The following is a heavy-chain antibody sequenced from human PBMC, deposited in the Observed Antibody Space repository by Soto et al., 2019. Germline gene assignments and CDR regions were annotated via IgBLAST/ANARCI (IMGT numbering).Heavy chain of an antibody. CDR1: GGSVNGYY. V-gene: IGHV4-34*01. J-gene: IGHJ5*02. CDR3: ATRITVFGLLIPPFDP. D-gene: IGHD3-3*01. Sequence: SETLSLTCAVYGGSVNGYYWNWIRQPPGKGLEWMGEINHTGGTHYNPSLKSRVTMSVDTSKNQFSLRLSSVTAAGTAIYYCATRITVFGLLIPPFDPWGQGTQVTVSS. CDR2: INHTGGT.